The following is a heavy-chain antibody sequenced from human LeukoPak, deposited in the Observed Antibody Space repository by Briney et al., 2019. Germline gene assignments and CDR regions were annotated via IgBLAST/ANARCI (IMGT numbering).Heavy chain of an antibody. CDR3: AKMGAQNWGSFLRYFDI. Sequence: SETLSLTCTVSGGSISSSSYYWGWIRQPPGKGLEWIGSIYYSGSTYYNPSLKSRVTISVDTSKNQFSLKLSSVTAADTAVYYCAKMGAQNWGSFLRYFDIWGRGTLVTVSS. CDR1: GGSISSSSYY. CDR2: IYYSGST. V-gene: IGHV4-39*01. D-gene: IGHD7-27*01. J-gene: IGHJ2*01.